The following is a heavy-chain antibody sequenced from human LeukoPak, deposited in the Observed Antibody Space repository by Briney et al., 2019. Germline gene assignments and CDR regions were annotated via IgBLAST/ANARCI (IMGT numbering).Heavy chain of an antibody. J-gene: IGHJ3*02. CDR1: GYSFTSYW. CDR3: ARPYPPGSDAFDI. Sequence: GESLKISFKGSGYSFTSYWIGWVRPMPGKGLEWMGIIYPGDSDTRYSPSFQGQVTISADKSIGTVYLQWSSLKASDTAMYYCARPYPPGSDAFDIWGQGTMVTVSS. CDR2: IYPGDSDT. D-gene: IGHD1-14*01. V-gene: IGHV5-51*01.